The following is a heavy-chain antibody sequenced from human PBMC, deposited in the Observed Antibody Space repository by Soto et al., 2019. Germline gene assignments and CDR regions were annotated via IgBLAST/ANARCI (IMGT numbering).Heavy chain of an antibody. CDR2: SYYSGTT. CDR1: GASISVHSYY. V-gene: IGHV4-39*01. CDR3: TRQYNWNDNYFDP. Sequence: SETLSLTCTVSGASISVHSYYWTWIRQPPGKGLEWIGSSYYSGTTYFNPSLKSRATISVDTSKNQFSLRLTSVTAADTAIYYCTRQYNWNDNYFDPWGQGALVTVSS. D-gene: IGHD1-20*01. J-gene: IGHJ5*02.